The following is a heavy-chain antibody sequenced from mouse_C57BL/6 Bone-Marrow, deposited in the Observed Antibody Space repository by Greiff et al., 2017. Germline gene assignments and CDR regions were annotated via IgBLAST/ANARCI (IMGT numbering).Heavy chain of an antibody. Sequence: VQLQQSGAELVRPGASVKLSCTASGFNIKDDYMHWVKQRPEQSLEWIGWIDTENGATEYASKFQGKATITVDTSSNTAYLQLSSLTYEDTAVYYCTRIAYWGQVTLVTVSA. CDR3: TRIAY. V-gene: IGHV14-4*01. J-gene: IGHJ3*01. CDR1: GFNIKDDY. CDR2: IDTENGAT.